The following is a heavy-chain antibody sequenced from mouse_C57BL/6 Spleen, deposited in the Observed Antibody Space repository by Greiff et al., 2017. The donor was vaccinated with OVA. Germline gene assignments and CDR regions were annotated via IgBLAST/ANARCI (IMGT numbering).Heavy chain of an antibody. CDR2: IYPRSGNT. CDR1: GYTFTSYG. V-gene: IGHV1-81*01. Sequence: QVQLQQSGAELARPGASVKLSCKASGYTFTSYGISWVKQRTGQGLEWIGEIYPRSGNTYYNEKFKGKATLTADKSSSTAYMELRSLTSEDSAVYFCERRGGNYDLYYFDYWGQGTTLTVSS. J-gene: IGHJ2*01. D-gene: IGHD2-1*01. CDR3: ERRGGNYDLYYFDY.